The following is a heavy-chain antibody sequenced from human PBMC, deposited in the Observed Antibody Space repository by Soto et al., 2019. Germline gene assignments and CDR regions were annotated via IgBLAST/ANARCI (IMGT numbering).Heavy chain of an antibody. CDR1: GFTFSSYA. CDR3: AKDTRLYSSGWYDAFDI. J-gene: IGHJ3*02. D-gene: IGHD6-19*01. V-gene: IGHV3-23*01. CDR2: IRGSGGST. Sequence: GGSLRLSCAASGFTFSSYAMSWVRQAPGKGLEWVSAIRGSGGSTYYADSVKGRFTISRDNSKNTLYLQMNSLRAEDTAVYYCAKDTRLYSSGWYDAFDIWGQGTMVTVSS.